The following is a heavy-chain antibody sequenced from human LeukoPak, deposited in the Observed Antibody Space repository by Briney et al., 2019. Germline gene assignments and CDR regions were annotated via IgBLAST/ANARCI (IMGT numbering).Heavy chain of an antibody. J-gene: IGHJ4*02. CDR1: GGPISSGSYY. CDR3: ATAEWELSHFDY. CDR2: IYTSGST. D-gene: IGHD1-26*01. Sequence: PSETLSLTCTVSGGPISSGSYYWSGIRQPAGKGLEWTGRIYTSGSTNYNPSLKSRVTISVDTSKNQFSLKLSSVTAADTAVYYCATAEWELSHFDYWGQGTLVTVSS. V-gene: IGHV4-61*02.